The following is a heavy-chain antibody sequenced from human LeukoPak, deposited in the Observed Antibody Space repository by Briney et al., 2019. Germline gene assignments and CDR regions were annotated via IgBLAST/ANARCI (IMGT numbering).Heavy chain of an antibody. D-gene: IGHD3-10*01. Sequence: GGSLRPSCAASGFNFMTYGMHWVRQAPGKGLEWVAFISYDGGKRFFGESVKGRFTIARDNSENTVSLQMNTLKTEDTAVYYCAKGLRWFGDFYFNFFDYWGQGILVTVSS. CDR2: ISYDGGKR. CDR3: AKGLRWFGDFYFNFFDY. J-gene: IGHJ4*02. CDR1: GFNFMTYG. V-gene: IGHV3-30*18.